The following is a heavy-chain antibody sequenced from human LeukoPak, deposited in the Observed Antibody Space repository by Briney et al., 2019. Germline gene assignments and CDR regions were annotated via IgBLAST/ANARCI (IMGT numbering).Heavy chain of an antibody. CDR2: IGTAGEI. J-gene: IGHJ4*02. CDR3: ANSYYDILTGYYNVFDY. D-gene: IGHD3-9*01. V-gene: IGHV3-13*01. CDR1: GFTFRSYD. Sequence: PGVSLRLSCAASGFTFRSYDMHWVRQATGKGLEWVSGIGTAGEIYYPGSVKGRFTISRDNAKNSLYLQMNSLRAEDTAVYYCANSYYDILTGYYNVFDYWGQGTLVTVSS.